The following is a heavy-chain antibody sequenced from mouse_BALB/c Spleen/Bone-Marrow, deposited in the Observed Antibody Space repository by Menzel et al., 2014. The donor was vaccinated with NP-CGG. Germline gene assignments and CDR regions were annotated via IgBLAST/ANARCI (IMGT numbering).Heavy chain of an antibody. CDR1: GYTFTEYP. V-gene: IGHV1-18*01. J-gene: IGHJ3*01. D-gene: IGHD4-1*01. Sequence: VQLQQPGPELVKPGASVKISCKTSGYTFTEYPMHWVKRNHGKSLEWIGGINPTNGGTSDNQKFKGKDTLTVDKSSSTAYMELRSLTSEDSAVYYCARGLTGGFAYWGQGTLVTVSA. CDR3: ARGLTGGFAY. CDR2: INPTNGGT.